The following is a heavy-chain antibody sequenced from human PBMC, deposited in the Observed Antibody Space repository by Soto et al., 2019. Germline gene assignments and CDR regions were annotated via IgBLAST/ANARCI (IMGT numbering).Heavy chain of an antibody. CDR1: GFTFDDYA. Sequence: GGSLRLSCAASGFTFDDYAMHWVRQAPGKGLEWVSGISWNSGSIGYADSVKGRFTISRDNAKNSLYLQMNSLRAEDTALYYCAARAAGVTIFGVATGAKTDAFDIWGQGTMVTVSS. D-gene: IGHD3-3*01. V-gene: IGHV3-9*01. CDR2: ISWNSGSI. J-gene: IGHJ3*02. CDR3: AARAAGVTIFGVATGAKTDAFDI.